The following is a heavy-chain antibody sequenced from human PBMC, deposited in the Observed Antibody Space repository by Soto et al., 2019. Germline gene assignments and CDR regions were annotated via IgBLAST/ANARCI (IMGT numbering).Heavy chain of an antibody. Sequence: ASVKVSCKASGYTFTSYGISWVRQAPGQGLEWMGWISAYNGNTNYAQKLQGRVTMTTDTSTSTAYMELRSLRSDDTAVYYCARDDSGLPIPRSFDYWGQGTLVTVSS. CDR1: GYTFTSYG. CDR3: ARDDSGLPIPRSFDY. J-gene: IGHJ4*02. D-gene: IGHD3-10*01. CDR2: ISAYNGNT. V-gene: IGHV1-18*01.